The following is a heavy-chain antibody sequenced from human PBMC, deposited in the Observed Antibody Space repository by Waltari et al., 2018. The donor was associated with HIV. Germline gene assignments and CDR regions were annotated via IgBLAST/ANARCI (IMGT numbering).Heavy chain of an antibody. CDR1: GSTFTGHY. V-gene: IGHV1-2*02. D-gene: IGHD3-16*01. CDR2: LNPKSGAT. J-gene: IGHJ4*01. Sequence: QVQLVQSGTEVKKPGASMRVSRQASGSTFTGHYIHWARQAPGQGLEWMGWLNPKSGATNDAQRFRGRVTFTRDTSVNTAYLDLTGLRIDDTATYFCHRPWDSDHWGSDNWGQGTLVIVSS. CDR3: HRPWDSDHWGSDN.